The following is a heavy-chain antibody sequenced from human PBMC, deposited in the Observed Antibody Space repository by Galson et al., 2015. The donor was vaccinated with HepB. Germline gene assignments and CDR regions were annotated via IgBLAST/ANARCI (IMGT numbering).Heavy chain of an antibody. D-gene: IGHD6-13*01. CDR3: ARVQLVHYYYGMDV. J-gene: IGHJ6*02. CDR1: GGSISSSSYY. Sequence: SETLSLTCTVSGGSISSSSYYWGWIRQPPGKGLEWIGSIYYSGSTYYNPSLKSRVTISVDTSKNQFSLKLSSVTAADTAVYYCARVQLVHYYYGMDVWGQGTTVTVSS. CDR2: IYYSGST. V-gene: IGHV4-39*01.